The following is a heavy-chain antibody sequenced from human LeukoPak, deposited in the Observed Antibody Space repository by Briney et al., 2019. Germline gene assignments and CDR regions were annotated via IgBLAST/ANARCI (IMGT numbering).Heavy chain of an antibody. CDR2: IASDGSHT. Sequence: GRSLRLSCAASGFTFSTYFMHWVRQAPGKGPEWAADIASDGSHTFYVESVKGRFTISRDNSKNTLYLQMNSLRAEDTAVYFCARERQDTILHSGAFDIWSQGTMVTVSS. V-gene: IGHV3-30-3*01. CDR3: ARERQDTILHSGAFDI. D-gene: IGHD2-21*01. J-gene: IGHJ3*02. CDR1: GFTFSTYF.